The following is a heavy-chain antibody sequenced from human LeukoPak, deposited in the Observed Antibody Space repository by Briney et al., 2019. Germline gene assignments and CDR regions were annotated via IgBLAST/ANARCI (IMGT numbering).Heavy chain of an antibody. J-gene: IGHJ4*02. D-gene: IGHD1-26*01. CDR3: ARYSGTFRRFDY. Sequence: PGGSLRLSCAASGFTFSSYWMSWVRQAPGKGLEWVANIKEDGSEKYYVDSVKGRFTISRDNAKNSLYLQMDRLRAEDTAVYYCARYSGTFRRFDYWGQGSLITVSS. CDR2: IKEDGSEK. V-gene: IGHV3-7*01. CDR1: GFTFSSYW.